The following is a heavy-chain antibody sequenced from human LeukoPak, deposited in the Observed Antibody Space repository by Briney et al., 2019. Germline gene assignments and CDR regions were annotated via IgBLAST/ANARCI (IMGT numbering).Heavy chain of an antibody. J-gene: IGHJ4*02. Sequence: PGGSLRLSCSASGFTFNTYTMHWVRQAPGKGLEYVSSISGGGGTTFYADSVRGRFTISRDNSKNTLYLQMSSLRAEGTALYYCVKDLSGTYSFDYWGQGTLVTVSS. V-gene: IGHV3-64D*09. D-gene: IGHD1-26*01. CDR2: ISGGGGTT. CDR1: GFTFNTYT. CDR3: VKDLSGTYSFDY.